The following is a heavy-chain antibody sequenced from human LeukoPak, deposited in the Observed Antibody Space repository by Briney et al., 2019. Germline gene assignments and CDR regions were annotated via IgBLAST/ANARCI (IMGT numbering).Heavy chain of an antibody. V-gene: IGHV3-66*02. D-gene: IGHD3-22*01. CDR3: ARAGLDSSGQHPHDY. CDR1: GFTVSSNY. Sequence: PGGSLRLSCAASGFTVSSNYMSWVRQAPGKGLEWVSVIYSGTNTYYADSVKGRFTISRDSSKNTLYLKMNSLRAEDTAVYCCARAGLDSSGQHPHDYWGQGALVTVSS. J-gene: IGHJ4*02. CDR2: IYSGTNT.